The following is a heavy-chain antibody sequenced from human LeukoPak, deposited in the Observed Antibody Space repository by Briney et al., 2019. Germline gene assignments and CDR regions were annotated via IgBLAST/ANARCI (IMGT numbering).Heavy chain of an antibody. Sequence: ASVKVSCKASGYTFTGYYLHWVRQAPGQGLEGMGWINPNSGGTNYAQKFQGRVTMTRETSISTVHMELSRLRSDDTAVYFCAREKMVGAPKLLDYWGQGTLVTVSS. CDR1: GYTFTGYY. CDR2: INPNSGGT. V-gene: IGHV1-2*02. D-gene: IGHD1-26*01. CDR3: AREKMVGAPKLLDY. J-gene: IGHJ4*02.